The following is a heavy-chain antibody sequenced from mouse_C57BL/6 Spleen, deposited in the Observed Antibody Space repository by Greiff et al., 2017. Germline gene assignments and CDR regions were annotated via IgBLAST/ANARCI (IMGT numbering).Heavy chain of an antibody. J-gene: IGHJ1*03. CDR2: ISSGGSYT. Sequence: EVKVVESGGDLVKPGGSLKLSCAASGFTFSSYGMSWVRQTPDKRLEWVATISSGGSYTYYPDSVKGRFTISRDNAKNTLYLQMSSLKSEDTAMYYCAREDPLGLDVWGTGTTVTVSS. CDR1: GFTFSSYG. D-gene: IGHD4-1*01. V-gene: IGHV5-6*01. CDR3: AREDPLGLDV.